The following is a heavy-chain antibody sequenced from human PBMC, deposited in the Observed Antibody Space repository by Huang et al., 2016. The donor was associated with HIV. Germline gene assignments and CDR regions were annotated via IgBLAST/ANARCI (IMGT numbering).Heavy chain of an antibody. D-gene: IGHD3-10*01. Sequence: QVQLQQWGAGLLKPSETLALTCAVYGESLGTYYWAWIRRPPGKGLQWIGAVNDGGEINYNPSLESRVTISVDTSRNQVSLTLTSMTAADTATYYCARRFRVAATRKWFDPWGQGTLVIVSS. CDR3: ARRFRVAATRKWFDP. CDR2: VNDGGEI. J-gene: IGHJ5*02. CDR1: GESLGTYY. V-gene: IGHV4-34*01.